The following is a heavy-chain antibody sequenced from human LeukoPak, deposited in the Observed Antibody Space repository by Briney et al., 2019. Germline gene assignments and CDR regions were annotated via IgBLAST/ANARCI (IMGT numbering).Heavy chain of an antibody. Sequence: PGGSLRLSCAASGFTFSSYAMHWVRQAPGKGLEWVAVISYDGSNKYYADSVKGRFTISRDNSKNTLYLQMNSLRAEDTAVYYCARDPSMIVVAKQYYFDYWGQGTLVTVSS. CDR2: ISYDGSNK. D-gene: IGHD3-22*01. J-gene: IGHJ4*02. CDR1: GFTFSSYA. V-gene: IGHV3-30*04. CDR3: ARDPSMIVVAKQYYFDY.